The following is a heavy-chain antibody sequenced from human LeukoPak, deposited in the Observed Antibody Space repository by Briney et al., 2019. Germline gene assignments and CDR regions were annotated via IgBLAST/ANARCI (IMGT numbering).Heavy chain of an antibody. CDR2: IYSDGCRT. V-gene: IGHV3-64D*06. CDR1: EFTFSSFA. D-gene: IGHD6-19*01. J-gene: IGHJ4*02. Sequence: GGSLRLSCAASEFTFSSFAMHWVRQAPGKGLEYLSAIYSDGCRTYYADSVKGRFTISRDNSKNTLYFEMSSLRVEDTAVYYCVKSPGSGWPVWGQGTLLTVSS. CDR3: VKSPGSGWPV.